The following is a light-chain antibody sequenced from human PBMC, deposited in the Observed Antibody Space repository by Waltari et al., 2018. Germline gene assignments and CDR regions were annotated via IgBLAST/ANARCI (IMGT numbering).Light chain of an antibody. J-gene: IGLJ2*01. CDR3: CSYAGSHVV. Sequence: QSALTQPASVSGSPGQSITISCTGTSSDIGSYNLVSWYQQHPGKAPKLMIYDGIKRPSGVSNRFSGSKSGNTASLTISVLQAEDEADYYCCSYAGSHVVFGGGTKLTVL. CDR2: DGI. V-gene: IGLV2-23*01. CDR1: SSDIGSYNL.